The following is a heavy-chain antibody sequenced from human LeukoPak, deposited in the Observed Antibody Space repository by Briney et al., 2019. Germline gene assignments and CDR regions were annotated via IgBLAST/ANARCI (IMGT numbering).Heavy chain of an antibody. J-gene: IGHJ4*02. CDR1: GYAFTNYY. D-gene: IGHD3-9*01. Sequence: ASVKVSCKASGYAFTNYYMHWVRQAPGQGLEWMGIINPSGGSTSYAQKFQGRVTMTRDMSTSTVYMELSSLRSEDTAVYYCARGTSGLRYFDWLLFWGQGTLVTVSS. CDR2: INPSGGST. CDR3: ARGTSGLRYFDWLLF. V-gene: IGHV1-46*01.